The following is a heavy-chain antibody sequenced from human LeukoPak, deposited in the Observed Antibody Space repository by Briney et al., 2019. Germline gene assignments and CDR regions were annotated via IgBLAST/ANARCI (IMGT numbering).Heavy chain of an antibody. J-gene: IGHJ3*02. CDR2: ISGSGVTT. V-gene: IGHV3-23*01. Sequence: GGSLRLSCTASGFTLSSCAMSWVRQAPGKGLECVSTISGSGVTTRYADSVRGRFTISRDSSKNTLYLQMNRLRAEDTAIYYCTKGPWDLPHAFDIWGLGTMVTVSS. CDR1: GFTLSSCA. CDR3: TKGPWDLPHAFDI. D-gene: IGHD1-26*01.